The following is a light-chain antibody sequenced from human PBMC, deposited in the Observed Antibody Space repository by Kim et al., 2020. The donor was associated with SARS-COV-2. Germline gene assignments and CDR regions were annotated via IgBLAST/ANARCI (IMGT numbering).Light chain of an antibody. Sequence: SYELTQPPSVSVSPGQTASITCSGDKLGYKYACWYQQKPGQSPVLVIYQDSKRPSGIPERFSGSNSGNTATLTISGTQAMDEADYYCQAWDSRVVFGGGTQLTVL. V-gene: IGLV3-1*01. CDR1: KLGYKY. J-gene: IGLJ2*01. CDR3: QAWDSRVV. CDR2: QDS.